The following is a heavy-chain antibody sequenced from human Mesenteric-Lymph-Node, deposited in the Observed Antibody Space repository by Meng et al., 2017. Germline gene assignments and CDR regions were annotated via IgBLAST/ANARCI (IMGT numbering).Heavy chain of an antibody. D-gene: IGHD2-2*01. CDR1: GFSFSSYS. CDR3: ARPNRYCSSSSCYGWFYYGMDV. J-gene: IGHJ6*02. V-gene: IGHV3-64*02. Sequence: ESLKISCVASGFSFSSYSMNWVRQAPGKGLEYVSGITNNGGSTSYADSVRGRFTISRDNSKNTLYLQMGSLRAEDMAVYYCARPNRYCSSSSCYGWFYYGMDVWGQGTTVTVSS. CDR2: ITNNGGST.